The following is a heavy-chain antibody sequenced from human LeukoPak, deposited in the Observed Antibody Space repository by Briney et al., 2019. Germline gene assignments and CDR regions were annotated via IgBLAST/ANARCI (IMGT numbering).Heavy chain of an antibody. Sequence: PGGSLRLSCADPGFTFSGYAMTWVPQAPAKGLEWVSLINDSDDTYYPDSVKGRFTISRDNSRNTLHMQMNSLRAEDTAIYSCAKRRYGDYRYYFDFWGQGTLVTVSS. CDR1: GFTFSGYA. CDR2: INDSDDT. J-gene: IGHJ4*02. D-gene: IGHD4-17*01. V-gene: IGHV3-23*01. CDR3: AKRRYGDYRYYFDF.